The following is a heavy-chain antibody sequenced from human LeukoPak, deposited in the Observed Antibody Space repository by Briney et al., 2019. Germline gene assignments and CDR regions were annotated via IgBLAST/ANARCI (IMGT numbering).Heavy chain of an antibody. D-gene: IGHD6-19*01. CDR2: IRNKANRYTT. CDR1: GFTFSDHY. CDR3: ARAGGSSGWYLPNGYYYYYYGMDV. V-gene: IGHV3-72*01. J-gene: IGHJ6*02. Sequence: GGSLRLSCVASGFTFSDHYMDWVRQAPGKGLEWVGRIRNKANRYTTEHAASVKGRFIISRDDSKNSMYLQMNSLRAEDTAVYYCARAGGSSGWYLPNGYYYYYYGMDVWGQGTTVTVSS.